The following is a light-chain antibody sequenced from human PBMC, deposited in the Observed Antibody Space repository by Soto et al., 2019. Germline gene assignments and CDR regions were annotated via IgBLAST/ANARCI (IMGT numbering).Light chain of an antibody. CDR2: EAS. Sequence: AIQMTQSPSSLSASVGDRVIITCRASQDIGSDLAWYQQKPGKAPKLLIYEASSLQSGVPTRFSGSGSGTEFTLTISSLQPDDFATYYCQHYNVYPWTFGQGTKVDIK. V-gene: IGKV1-13*02. CDR1: QDIGSD. J-gene: IGKJ1*01. CDR3: QHYNVYPWT.